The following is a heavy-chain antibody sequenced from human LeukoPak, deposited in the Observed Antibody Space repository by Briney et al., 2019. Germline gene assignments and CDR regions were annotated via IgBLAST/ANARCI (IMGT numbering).Heavy chain of an antibody. CDR1: GFTFSSYS. V-gene: IGHV3-21*01. Sequence: GGSLRLSCAASGFTFSSYSMNWVRQAPGKGLEWVSSISSSSSYIYYADSVKGRFTISRDNAKNSLYLQMNSLRAEDTAVYYCARDGQQQLLSAEYFQHWGQGTLVTVSS. CDR2: ISSSSSYI. J-gene: IGHJ1*01. CDR3: ARDGQQQLLSAEYFQH. D-gene: IGHD6-13*01.